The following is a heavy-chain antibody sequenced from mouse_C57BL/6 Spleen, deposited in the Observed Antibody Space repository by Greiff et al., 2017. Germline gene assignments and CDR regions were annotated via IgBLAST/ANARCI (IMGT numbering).Heavy chain of an antibody. CDR3: ARRYYGSSYGWYFDV. V-gene: IGHV1-81*01. Sequence: VQLQQSGAELARPGASVKLSCKASGYTFTSYGISWVKQRTGQGLEWIGEIYPRSGNTSYNEKFKGKATLTADKSSSTAYMELRSLTSEDSAVYFCARRYYGSSYGWYFDVWGTGTTVTVSS. CDR1: GYTFTSYG. D-gene: IGHD1-1*01. CDR2: IYPRSGNT. J-gene: IGHJ1*03.